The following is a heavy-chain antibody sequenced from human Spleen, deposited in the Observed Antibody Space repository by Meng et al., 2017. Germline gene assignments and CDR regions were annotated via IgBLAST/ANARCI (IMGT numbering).Heavy chain of an antibody. D-gene: IGHD6-13*01. CDR2: IYHSGST. CDR3: ARDRGAAGGIDY. Sequence: SETLSLTGPVSGYSISSGYYWGWIRQPPGKGLEWIGSIYHSGSTTYNPSLKSRVTISVDTSKNQFSLRLISVTAADTAVYYCARDRGAAGGIDYWGQGTLVTVSS. V-gene: IGHV4-38-2*02. J-gene: IGHJ4*02. CDR1: GYSISSGYY.